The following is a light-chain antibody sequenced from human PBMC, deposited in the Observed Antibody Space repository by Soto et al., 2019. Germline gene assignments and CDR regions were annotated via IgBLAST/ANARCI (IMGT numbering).Light chain of an antibody. J-gene: IGLJ1*01. Sequence: QCALTQPASVSGAPGEASTITCKGKSSEFGGYNYVSWYQQHPGKGPNLMIYDVTNRPSGVSIRFSGSKSGNTASLTISGLQAEDEADYYCSSYTSSSTLYVFGTGTKVTVL. CDR3: SSYTSSSTLYV. CDR2: DVT. CDR1: SSEFGGYNY. V-gene: IGLV2-14*01.